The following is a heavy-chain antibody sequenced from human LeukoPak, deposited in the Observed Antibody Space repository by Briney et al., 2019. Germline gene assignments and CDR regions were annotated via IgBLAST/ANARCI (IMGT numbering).Heavy chain of an antibody. J-gene: IGHJ4*02. V-gene: IGHV4-59*08. D-gene: IGHD3-22*01. CDR3: ARHYYDRSGYFYQDS. Sequence: RASETLSLTCSVSGGSISSFYWNWIRQPPGKGLEWIGYIYYSGSTDYNPSLKSRVTISVDTSKNQFSLKLSSVTAADTAVYYCARHYYDRSGYFYQDSWGQGTLVTVSS. CDR2: IYYSGST. CDR1: GGSISSFY.